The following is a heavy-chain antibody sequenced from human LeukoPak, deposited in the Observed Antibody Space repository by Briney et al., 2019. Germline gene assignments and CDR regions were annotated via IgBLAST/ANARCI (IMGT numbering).Heavy chain of an antibody. CDR1: GFTFSSYW. CDR3: VVGAKFIPTTY. V-gene: IGHV3-7*01. D-gene: IGHD2-15*01. CDR2: IKQDGSEK. Sequence: PGGSLRLSCAASGFTFSSYWMSWVRQAPGKGLEWVANIKQDGSEKYYVDSVKGRFTISRDNAKNSLYLQMNSLRAEDTAVYYCVVGAKFIPTTYWGQGTLVTVSS. J-gene: IGHJ4*02.